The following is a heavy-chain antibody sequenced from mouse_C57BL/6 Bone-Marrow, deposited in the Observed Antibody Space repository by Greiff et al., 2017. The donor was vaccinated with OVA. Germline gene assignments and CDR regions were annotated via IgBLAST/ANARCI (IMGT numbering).Heavy chain of an antibody. CDR1: GYTFTDYE. CDR2: IDPETGGT. D-gene: IGHD1-1*01. CDR3: TRTVITTVVENY. Sequence: QVHLQQSGAELVRPGASVTLSCKASGYTFTDYEMHWVKPTPVHGLEWIGAIDPETGGTAYNQKFKGKAILTADKSSSTAYMELRSLTSEDSAVYYCTRTVITTVVENYWGQGTTLTVSS. J-gene: IGHJ2*01. V-gene: IGHV1-15*01.